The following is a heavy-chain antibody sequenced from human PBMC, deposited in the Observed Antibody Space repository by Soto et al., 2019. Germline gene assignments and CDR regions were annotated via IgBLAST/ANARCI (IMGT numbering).Heavy chain of an antibody. CDR3: ARDCSGGGCLSDHHFYYGMDV. CDR2: IIPAFGTA. Sequence: QVQLVQSGAEVKKPGSSVRVSCKASGGTFSKYKITWVRQAPGQGLEWMGGIIPAFGTANYAQKFQGRVTISSDDSTSTAYTEVSSLSSEATALYYCARDCSGGGCLSDHHFYYGMDVWGQVTTVTVSS. J-gene: IGHJ6*02. CDR1: GGTFSKYK. D-gene: IGHD2-15*01. V-gene: IGHV1-69*05.